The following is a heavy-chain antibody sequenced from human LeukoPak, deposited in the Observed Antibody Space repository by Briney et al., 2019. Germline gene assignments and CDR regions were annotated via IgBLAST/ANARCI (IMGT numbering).Heavy chain of an antibody. V-gene: IGHV3-11*05. CDR3: AKGDSSGWNHY. Sequence: GGSLRLSCAASGFTFSDYYMNWIRQAPGKGLEWVSYITDSSSYTNYADPVRGRFTISRDNSKNTLYLQMNSLRAEDTAVYYCAKGDSSGWNHYWGQGTLVTVSS. J-gene: IGHJ4*02. D-gene: IGHD6-25*01. CDR2: ITDSSSYT. CDR1: GFTFSDYY.